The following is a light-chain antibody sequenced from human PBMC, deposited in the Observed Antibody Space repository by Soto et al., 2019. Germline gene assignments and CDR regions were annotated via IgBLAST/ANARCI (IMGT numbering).Light chain of an antibody. CDR2: DVS. V-gene: IGLV2-11*01. J-gene: IGLJ3*02. CDR3: CSYAGSYTGV. Sequence: QSVLTQPRSVSGSPGQSVTISCTGTSSDVGGYKYVSWYQQNPDKAPKLMIYDVSKRPSGVPDRFSGSKSGNTASLTISGLQAEDEADYYCCSYAGSYTGVFGGGTKLTVL. CDR1: SSDVGGYKY.